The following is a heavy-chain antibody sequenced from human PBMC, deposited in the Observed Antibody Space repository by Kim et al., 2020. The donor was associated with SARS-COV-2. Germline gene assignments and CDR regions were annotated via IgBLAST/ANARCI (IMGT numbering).Heavy chain of an antibody. J-gene: IGHJ5*02. CDR2: ISSSGNT. V-gene: IGHV3-23*01. CDR3: TKTGQLDP. CDR1: GFTFSSYA. Sequence: GGSLRLSCAASGFTFSSYAMSWVRQAPGKGLEWVSTISSSGNTYYGDSVKGRFTISRDNSKNTLYLQMNSLTAEDTALYYCTKTGQLDPWGQGTLVTVSS. D-gene: IGHD2-2*01.